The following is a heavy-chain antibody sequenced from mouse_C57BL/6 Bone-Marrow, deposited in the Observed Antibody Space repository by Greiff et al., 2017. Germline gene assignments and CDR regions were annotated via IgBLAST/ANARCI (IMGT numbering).Heavy chain of an antibody. V-gene: IGHV5-15*01. Sequence: DVKLVESGGGLVQPGGSLKLSCAASGFTFSDYGMAWVRQAPRKGPEWVAFISNLAYSIYYADTVTGRFTISRENAKNTLYLEMSSLRSEDTAMYYCARQSYYGADWYCDVWGTGTTVTVSS. D-gene: IGHD1-1*01. CDR1: GFTFSDYG. CDR3: ARQSYYGADWYCDV. J-gene: IGHJ1*03. CDR2: ISNLAYSI.